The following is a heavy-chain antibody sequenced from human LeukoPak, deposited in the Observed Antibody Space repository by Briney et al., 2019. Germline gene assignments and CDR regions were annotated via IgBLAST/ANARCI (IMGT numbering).Heavy chain of an antibody. D-gene: IGHD1-26*01. Sequence: SGPTLVNPTQTLTLTCTFSGFSLSTSGVGVGWIRQPPGKALEWLATIFWNDDKRYSPSLKSRLTITKDTSKNQVVLAMTNMDPVDTGTFYCAHRVRSGSYFAFWGQGILVTVSS. J-gene: IGHJ4*02. CDR3: AHRVRSGSYFAF. V-gene: IGHV2-5*01. CDR1: GFSLSTSGVG. CDR2: IFWNDDK.